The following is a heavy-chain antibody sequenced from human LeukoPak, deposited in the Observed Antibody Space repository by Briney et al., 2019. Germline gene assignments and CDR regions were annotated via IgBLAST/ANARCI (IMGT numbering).Heavy chain of an antibody. Sequence: SETLSLTCTVSGGSISSGSYYWSWIRQPAGKGLEWIGRIYTSGSTNYNPSLKSRVTISVDTSKNRFSLKLSSVTAADTAVYYCARSRHDSSGYYADAFDIWGQGTMVTVSS. CDR1: GGSISSGSYY. D-gene: IGHD3-22*01. CDR2: IYTSGST. J-gene: IGHJ3*02. V-gene: IGHV4-61*02. CDR3: ARSRHDSSGYYADAFDI.